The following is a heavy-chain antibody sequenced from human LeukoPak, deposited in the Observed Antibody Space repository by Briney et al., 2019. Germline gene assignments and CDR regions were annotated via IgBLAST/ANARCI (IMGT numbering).Heavy chain of an antibody. CDR1: GFTFGDYA. Sequence: GGSLRLSCTASGFTFGDYAMSWVRQAPGKGLEWVSYISSSGSTIYYADSVKGRFTISRDNAKNSLYLQMNSLRAEDTAVYYCARDNKQLVPFGYYYGMDVWGQGTTVTVSS. D-gene: IGHD6-13*01. J-gene: IGHJ6*02. V-gene: IGHV3-48*03. CDR2: ISSSGSTI. CDR3: ARDNKQLVPFGYYYGMDV.